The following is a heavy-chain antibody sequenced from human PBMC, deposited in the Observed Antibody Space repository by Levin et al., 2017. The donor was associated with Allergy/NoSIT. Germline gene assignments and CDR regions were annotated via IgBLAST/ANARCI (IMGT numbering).Heavy chain of an antibody. V-gene: IGHV3-74*01. CDR1: GFTFSNYW. D-gene: IGHD2-2*01. Sequence: QSGGSLRLSCAASGFTFSNYWMHWVRQAPGKGLVWVSHINSDGSNTNYADSVKGRFTISRDNAKNTLYLQMNSLRDEDTGVYYCARGGCSSTSCLDNWGQGTLVTVSP. CDR2: INSDGSNT. J-gene: IGHJ4*02. CDR3: ARGGCSSTSCLDN.